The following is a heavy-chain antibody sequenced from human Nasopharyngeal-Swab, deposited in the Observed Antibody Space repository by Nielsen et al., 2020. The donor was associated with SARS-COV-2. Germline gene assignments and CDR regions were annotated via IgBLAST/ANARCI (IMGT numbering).Heavy chain of an antibody. J-gene: IGHJ6*03. Sequence: WVRQAPGQGLEWMGWMNPNSGNTGYAQKCQGRVTMTRNTSISTAYMELSSLRSEDTAVYYCARGRKGGGIVVVIPYYYYYMDVWGKGTTVTVSS. CDR3: ARGRKGGGIVVVIPYYYYYMDV. D-gene: IGHD3-22*01. CDR2: MNPNSGNT. V-gene: IGHV1-8*01.